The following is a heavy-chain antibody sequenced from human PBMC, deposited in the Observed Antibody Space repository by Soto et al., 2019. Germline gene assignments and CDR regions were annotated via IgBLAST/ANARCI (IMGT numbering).Heavy chain of an antibody. CDR3: AKDGDIAAAGYYFDY. V-gene: IGHV1-69*06. J-gene: IGHJ4*02. Sequence: SVKVSCKASGGTFSSYAISWVRQAPGQGLEWMGGIIPMFGTANYAQKFQGRVTITAXXXXXXAXMXLXXXXSEXTAVYYCAKDGDIAAAGYYFDYWGQGTLETVSS. D-gene: IGHD6-13*01. CDR1: GGTFSSYA. CDR2: IIPMFGTA.